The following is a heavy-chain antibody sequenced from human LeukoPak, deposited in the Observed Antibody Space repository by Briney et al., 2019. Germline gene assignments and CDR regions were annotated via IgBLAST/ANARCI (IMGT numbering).Heavy chain of an antibody. Sequence: SETLSLTCTVSGGSVSSGSYYWNWIRQPPGKGLEGIGHIYYSGSTDYNTSLKSRVTISADTSKNQFSLKMTSVTAADTAVYYCAREPGETDEGFEYWGQGTLVTVSS. D-gene: IGHD1-14*01. J-gene: IGHJ4*02. CDR1: GGSVSSGSYY. V-gene: IGHV4-61*01. CDR3: AREPGETDEGFEY. CDR2: IYYSGST.